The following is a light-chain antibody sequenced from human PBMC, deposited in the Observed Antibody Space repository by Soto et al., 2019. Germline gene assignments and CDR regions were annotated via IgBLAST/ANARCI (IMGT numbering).Light chain of an antibody. J-gene: IGKJ1*01. CDR1: QSVLYSSNNKNY. V-gene: IGKV4-1*01. CDR3: QKYYNTPPA. CDR2: WAS. Sequence: DIVMTQSPDSLAVSLGERATINCKSSQSVLYSSNNKNYLAWYKQKPGQPPKLLIYWASTRESGVPDRFSGMGSGTDFTLTISSLQAEDVAFYNCQKYYNTPPAFGHGTKVEIK.